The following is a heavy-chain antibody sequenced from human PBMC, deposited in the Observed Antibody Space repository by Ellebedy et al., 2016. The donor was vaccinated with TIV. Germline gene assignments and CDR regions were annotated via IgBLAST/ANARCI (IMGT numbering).Heavy chain of an antibody. D-gene: IGHD2-15*01. J-gene: IGHJ4*02. CDR2: ITTSGSDR. V-gene: IGHV3-21*06. Sequence: GGSLRLXXTASGFTFASYAMNWVRQSAGKGLEWVSSITTSGSDRHYADSVKGRFSISRDNAKNVLYLQMNSLRGEDTAVYFCARDSPVVDFDYWGQGTPVTVSS. CDR1: GFTFASYA. CDR3: ARDSPVVDFDY.